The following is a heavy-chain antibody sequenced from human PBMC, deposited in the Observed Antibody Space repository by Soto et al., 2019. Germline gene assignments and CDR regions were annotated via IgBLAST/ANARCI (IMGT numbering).Heavy chain of an antibody. V-gene: IGHV1-69*06. CDR1: GGTFSSYA. CDR3: ARDRLELRSDAFDI. D-gene: IGHD1-7*01. J-gene: IGHJ3*02. CDR2: IIPVFGTA. Sequence: KVSCKASGGTFSSYAISWVRQAPGQGLEWMGGIIPVFGTANYAQKFQGRVTITADKSTSTAYMELSSLRSEDTAVYYCARDRLELRSDAFDIWGQGTMVTVSS.